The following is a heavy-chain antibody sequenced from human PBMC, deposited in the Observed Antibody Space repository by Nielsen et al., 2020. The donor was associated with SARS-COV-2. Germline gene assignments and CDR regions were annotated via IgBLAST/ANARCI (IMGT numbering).Heavy chain of an antibody. D-gene: IGHD2-21*02. CDR2: INHSGST. Sequence: SETLSLTCAVYGGSFSGYYWSWIRQPPGKGLEWIGEINHSGSTNYNPSLKSRVTISVDTSKNQFSLKLSSVTAADTAVYYCATLHLAYCGGDCFDAFDIWGQGTMVTVSS. J-gene: IGHJ3*02. CDR3: ATLHLAYCGGDCFDAFDI. V-gene: IGHV4-34*01. CDR1: GGSFSGYY.